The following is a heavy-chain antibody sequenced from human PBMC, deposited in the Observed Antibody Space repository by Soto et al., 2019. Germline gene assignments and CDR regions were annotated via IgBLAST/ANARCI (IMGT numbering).Heavy chain of an antibody. D-gene: IGHD3-10*01. J-gene: IGHJ6*02. CDR2: ISGSGGST. V-gene: IGHV3-23*01. CDR3: AAGRGVNFYYGMDV. Sequence: EVQLLESGGGLVQPGGSLRLSCAASGFTFSSYAMSWVRQAPGKGLEWVSAISGSGGSTYYADSVKGRFTISRDNSKNTLDLQMNCLRAEDTAVYYCAAGRGVNFYYGMDVWGQGTTVTVSS. CDR1: GFTFSSYA.